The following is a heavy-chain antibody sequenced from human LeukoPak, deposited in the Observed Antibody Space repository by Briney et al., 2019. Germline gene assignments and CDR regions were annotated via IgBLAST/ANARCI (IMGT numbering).Heavy chain of an antibody. CDR3: ASWAVLSPYYYYMDV. V-gene: IGHV1-2*02. CDR2: INPNSGGT. D-gene: IGHD6-19*01. J-gene: IGHJ6*03. Sequence: GASVKVSCKASGYTFTGYYMHWVRQAPGQGLEWMGWINPNSGGTNYAQKFQGRVTMTRDTSISTAYMELSRLRSDDTAVYYCASWAVLSPYYYYMDVWGKGTTVTISS. CDR1: GYTFTGYY.